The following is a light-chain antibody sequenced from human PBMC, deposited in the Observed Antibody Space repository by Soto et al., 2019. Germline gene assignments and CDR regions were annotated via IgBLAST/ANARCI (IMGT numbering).Light chain of an antibody. Sequence: DIQLTQSPSTLSASVGDRATITCRASQSLGSWLAWYQQKPGKAPKFLMYKASSLESGVPSRFSGSGSGTEFTLTISSLQPDDFATYYCRQYNSYPYTFGQGTKLEIK. V-gene: IGKV1-5*03. J-gene: IGKJ2*01. CDR3: RQYNSYPYT. CDR1: QSLGSW. CDR2: KAS.